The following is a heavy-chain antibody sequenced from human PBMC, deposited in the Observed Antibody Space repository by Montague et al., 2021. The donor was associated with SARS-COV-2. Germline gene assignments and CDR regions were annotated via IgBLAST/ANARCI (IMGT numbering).Heavy chain of an antibody. CDR3: PRRVTGSTVHDYYYGMDV. V-gene: IGHV4-39*01. J-gene: IGHJ6*02. CDR1: GGSISSSSYY. CDR2: IYYSGST. D-gene: IGHD1-20*01. Sequence: SETLSLTCTVSGGSISSSSYYWGWIRQPPGKGLEWIGSIYYSGSTYYNPSLKSRVTISVDTSKNQFSLKLSSVTAADTAVYYCPRRVTGSTVHDYYYGMDVWGQGTTVTVSS.